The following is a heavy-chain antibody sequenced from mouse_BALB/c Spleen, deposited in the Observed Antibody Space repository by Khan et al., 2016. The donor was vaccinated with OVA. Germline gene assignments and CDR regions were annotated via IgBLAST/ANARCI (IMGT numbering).Heavy chain of an antibody. CDR3: ARPAYDGYYDY. CDR1: GYIFTVYA. V-gene: IGHV1S137*01. Sequence: QVQLKQSGPELVRPGVSVKISCKGSGYIFTVYAMHWVKQSHAKSLEWIGLISTYSGNTNYNQKFKGKATMTVDKSSSTAYMELARLTSEDSAIYYCARPAYDGYYDYWGQGTTLTVSS. D-gene: IGHD2-3*01. CDR2: ISTYSGNT. J-gene: IGHJ2*01.